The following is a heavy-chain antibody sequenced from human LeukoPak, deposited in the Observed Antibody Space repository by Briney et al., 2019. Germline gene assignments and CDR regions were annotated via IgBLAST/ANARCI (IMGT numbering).Heavy chain of an antibody. CDR1: GFTFSSYW. J-gene: IGHJ4*02. Sequence: GGALRLSCVASGFTFSSYWMTWVRQAPGKGLEWVANIRQDGSDKYYVDSVKGRFTISRDNAKNSLYLQMNSLRAEDTAVYYCARTTHDSGGYWGQGTLVTVSS. D-gene: IGHD4-17*01. CDR2: IRQDGSDK. V-gene: IGHV3-7*04. CDR3: ARTTHDSGGY.